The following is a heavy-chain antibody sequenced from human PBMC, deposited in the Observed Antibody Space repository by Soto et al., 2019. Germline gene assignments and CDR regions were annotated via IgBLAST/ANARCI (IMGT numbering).Heavy chain of an antibody. V-gene: IGHV3-30-3*01. CDR1: GFSLTDYA. CDR3: ARDASGGDYVPDY. Sequence: QVQLVESGGGVVQPGRSLRLSCAASGFSLTDYAMHWVRLAPGKGLEWVAVISYDGTKKYYADSVEGRFTISRDDSKNTLYLQMNSLRAEDTAPYYCARDASGGDYVPDYWGQGTLVTVSS. D-gene: IGHD4-17*01. CDR2: ISYDGTKK. J-gene: IGHJ4*02.